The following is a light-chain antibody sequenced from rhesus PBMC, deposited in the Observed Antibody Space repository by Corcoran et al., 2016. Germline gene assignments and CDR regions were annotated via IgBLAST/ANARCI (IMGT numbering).Light chain of an antibody. CDR3: LQAYPTPWT. CDR2: KAS. V-gene: IGKV1-74*01. Sequence: DIQMTQSPSALSASVGDRVTITCRASENVNNYLNWYQQKPGKAPKFLIYKASTLQSGVPSRFSGSGSGTDYTFPISSLQPKLVATYSCLQAYPTPWTFGQGTKVEIK. J-gene: IGKJ1*01. CDR1: ENVNNY.